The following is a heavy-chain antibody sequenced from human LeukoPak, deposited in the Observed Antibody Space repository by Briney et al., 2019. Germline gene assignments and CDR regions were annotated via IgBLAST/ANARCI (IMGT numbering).Heavy chain of an antibody. CDR3: ARAVAGTSFDY. J-gene: IGHJ4*02. V-gene: IGHV4-39*07. D-gene: IGHD6-19*01. Sequence: SETLSLTCTVSGGSISSSNYFWGWIRQPPGKGLEWIGSIYYSGSTYYNPSLKSRVTISVDTSKNQFSLKLSSVTAADTAVYYCARAVAGTSFDYWGQGTLVTVSS. CDR2: IYYSGST. CDR1: GGSISSSNYF.